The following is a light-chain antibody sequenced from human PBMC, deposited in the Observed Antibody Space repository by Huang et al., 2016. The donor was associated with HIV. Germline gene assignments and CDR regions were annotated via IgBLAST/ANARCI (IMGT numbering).Light chain of an antibody. CDR3: QQYNDWPRS. J-gene: IGKJ1*01. Sequence: EIVMTQSPGTLSVAPGERATLSCRASQNITTNLAWFQQKPGQAPRLLIYAASTRTAAFPARFSGSGSRTEFTLTISSLQSEDIAVYYCQQYNDWPRSFGQGTKVEIK. V-gene: IGKV3-15*01. CDR1: QNITTN. CDR2: AAS.